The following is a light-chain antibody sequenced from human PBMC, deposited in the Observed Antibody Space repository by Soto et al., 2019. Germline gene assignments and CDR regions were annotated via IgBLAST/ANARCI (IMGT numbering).Light chain of an antibody. CDR3: QQYHNWPRT. Sequence: EIVMTHSPATLSVSPGERATLSCRASQSVSSDLAWYQQKPGQTPSLLIYAASTRATGIPARFSGSGSGTEFTLTISSLQSEDFVVYYCQQYHNWPRTFGQGTKVEI. CDR2: AAS. CDR1: QSVSSD. J-gene: IGKJ1*01. V-gene: IGKV3-15*01.